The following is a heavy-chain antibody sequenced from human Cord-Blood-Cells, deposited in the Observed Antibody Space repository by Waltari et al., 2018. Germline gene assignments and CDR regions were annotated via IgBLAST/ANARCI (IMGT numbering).Heavy chain of an antibody. D-gene: IGHD2-2*01. CDR1: GFTVSSNY. Sequence: EVQLVESGGGLIQPGGSLRLSCAASGFTVSSNYMSWVRQAPGKGLEWVSVIYGGGSTYYADSVKGRFTISRDNSKNTLYLQMNSLRAEDTAVYYCARVYCSSTSCYEFDYWGQGTLVTVSS. CDR2: IYGGGST. J-gene: IGHJ4*02. CDR3: ARVYCSSTSCYEFDY. V-gene: IGHV3-53*01.